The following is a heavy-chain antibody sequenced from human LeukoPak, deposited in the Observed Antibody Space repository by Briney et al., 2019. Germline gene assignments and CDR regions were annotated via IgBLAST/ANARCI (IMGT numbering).Heavy chain of an antibody. D-gene: IGHD2-15*01. Sequence: PGRSLRLSCAASGFTFSNYGMHWVRQAPGKGLEWMTTIWYDGNNKYYADSVKGRFSISRDNSKNSLYLQMNSLRAEDTAVYYCARDWLLEPYFGDYWGQGTLVTVSS. V-gene: IGHV3-33*01. J-gene: IGHJ4*02. CDR3: ARDWLLEPYFGDY. CDR1: GFTFSNYG. CDR2: IWYDGNNK.